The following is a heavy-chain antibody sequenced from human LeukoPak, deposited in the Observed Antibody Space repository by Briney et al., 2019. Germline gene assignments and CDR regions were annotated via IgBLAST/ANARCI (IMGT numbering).Heavy chain of an antibody. D-gene: IGHD7-27*01. CDR3: ARHKLGTYSDFDS. J-gene: IGHJ4*02. CDR2: ISYSGDT. V-gene: IGHV4-39*01. Sequence: SETLSLTCTVSGGSISSSSYYWGWIRQPPGKGLEWIASISYSGDTYNNPSLKSRVTISVETSKSQFSLRLSSVTAADTAIYYCARHKLGTYSDFDSWGQGTLVTISS. CDR1: GGSISSSSYY.